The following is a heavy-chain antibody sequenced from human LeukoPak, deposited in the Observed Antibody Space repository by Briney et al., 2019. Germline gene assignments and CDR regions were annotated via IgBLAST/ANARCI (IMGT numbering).Heavy chain of an antibody. CDR2: IKSKTDGGTT. D-gene: IGHD3-9*01. J-gene: IGHJ5*02. Sequence: GGSLRLSCAASGFTFSNAWMSWVRQAPGKGLEWVGRIKSKTDGGTTDYAAPVKGRFTISRDDSKSIAYLQMNSLKTEDTAVYYCTRALQLRYFDWLLSGEDENWFDPWGQGTLVTVSS. CDR1: GFTFSNAW. V-gene: IGHV3-15*01. CDR3: TRALQLRYFDWLLSGEDENWFDP.